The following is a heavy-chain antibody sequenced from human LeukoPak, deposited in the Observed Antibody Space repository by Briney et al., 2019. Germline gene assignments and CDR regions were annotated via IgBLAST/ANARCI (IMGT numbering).Heavy chain of an antibody. CDR3: AAGLIAAASIDY. V-gene: IGHV4-61*01. D-gene: IGHD6-13*01. Sequence: SETLSLTCTVSGGSVSSGSYYWSWIRQPPGKGLEWIGYIYYSGSTYYNPSLKSRVTISVDTSKNQFSLKLSSVTAADTAVYYCAAGLIAAASIDYWGQGTLVTVSS. J-gene: IGHJ4*02. CDR1: GGSVSSGSYY. CDR2: IYYSGST.